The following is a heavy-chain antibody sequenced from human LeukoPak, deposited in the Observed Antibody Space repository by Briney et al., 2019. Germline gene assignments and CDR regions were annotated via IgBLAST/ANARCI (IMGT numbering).Heavy chain of an antibody. CDR1: GFTFISYG. CDR2: ISYDGSNK. D-gene: IGHD5-12*01. CDR3: AKDLGVVATMNFDY. V-gene: IGHV3-30*18. Sequence: GRSLRLSCAASGFTFISYGMHWVRQAPGKGLECMAVISYDGSNKYYADSVKGRFTISRDNSKNTLYLQMNSLRAEDTAVYYCAKDLGVVATMNFDYWGQGTLVTVSS. J-gene: IGHJ4*02.